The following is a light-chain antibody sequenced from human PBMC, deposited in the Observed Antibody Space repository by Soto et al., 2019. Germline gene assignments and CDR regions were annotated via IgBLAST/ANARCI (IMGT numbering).Light chain of an antibody. CDR2: GAF. CDR3: QQYGSSPPYT. CDR1: HSVSSSY. J-gene: IGKJ2*01. Sequence: EIVLTQSPGTLSLSPGERATLSCRASHSVSSSYLAWYQQKPGQAPRLLIYGAFSRATGIPDRFSGSGSGTDFTLTISRLEPEIVAVYYCQQYGSSPPYTFGRGTKLEIK. V-gene: IGKV3-20*01.